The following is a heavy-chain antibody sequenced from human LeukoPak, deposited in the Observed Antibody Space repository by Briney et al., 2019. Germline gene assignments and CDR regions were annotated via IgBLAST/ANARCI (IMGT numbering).Heavy chain of an antibody. CDR1: GFTFTSYS. CDR3: AKKSGVAVSDTHFDY. V-gene: IGHV3-23*01. Sequence: PGGSLRLSCAASGFTFTSYSMSWVRQAPGKGLEWVSGTSDRGDYTYYADSVKGRFTISRDNSKNTLYLQMNSLRAEDTAVYYCAKKSGVAVSDTHFDYWGQGTLVTVSS. J-gene: IGHJ4*02. D-gene: IGHD6-19*01. CDR2: TSDRGDYT.